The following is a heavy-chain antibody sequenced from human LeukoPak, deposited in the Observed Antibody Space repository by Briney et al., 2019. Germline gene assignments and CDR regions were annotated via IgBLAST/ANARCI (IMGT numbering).Heavy chain of an antibody. CDR2: IIPIFGTA. CDR3: ARALGDGYNRGVGWFDP. CDR1: GGTFSSYA. V-gene: IGHV1-69*13. D-gene: IGHD5-24*01. J-gene: IGHJ5*02. Sequence: ASVKVSCKASGGTFSSYAISWVRQAPGQGLEWMGGIIPIFGTANYAQKFQGRVTITADESTSTAYMELSSLRSEDTAVYYCARALGDGYNRGVGWFDPWGQGTLVTVSS.